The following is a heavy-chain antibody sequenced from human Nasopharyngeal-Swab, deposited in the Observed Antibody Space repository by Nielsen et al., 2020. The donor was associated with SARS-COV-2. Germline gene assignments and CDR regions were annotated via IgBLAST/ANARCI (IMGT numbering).Heavy chain of an antibody. D-gene: IGHD3-22*01. CDR1: GFTFSSYA. Sequence: GGSLRLSCAASGFTFSSYAMPWVRQAPGKGLEWVAVISYDGSNKYYADSVKGRFTISRDNSKNTLYLQMNSLRAEDTAVYYCARTYDSSGYWVWYYYYGMDVWGQGTTVTVSS. V-gene: IGHV3-30-3*01. CDR3: ARTYDSSGYWVWYYYYGMDV. CDR2: ISYDGSNK. J-gene: IGHJ6*02.